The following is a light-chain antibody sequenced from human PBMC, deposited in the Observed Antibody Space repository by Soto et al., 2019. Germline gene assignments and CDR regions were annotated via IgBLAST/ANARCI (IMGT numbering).Light chain of an antibody. CDR2: RGT. Sequence: LAQPASVSGSPGQSITISCTGTSNDVGAYDSVSWYQQHPHKAPQVIIYRGTQRPSGASNRFSASTSGNAASLTISGLQADDEADYFCCSSAPESTYVCGTGTKVTVL. CDR1: SNDVGAYDS. V-gene: IGLV2-23*01. J-gene: IGLJ1*01. CDR3: CSSAPESTYV.